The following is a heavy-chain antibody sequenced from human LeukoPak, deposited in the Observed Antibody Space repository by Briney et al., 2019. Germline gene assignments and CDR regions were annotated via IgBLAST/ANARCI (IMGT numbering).Heavy chain of an antibody. J-gene: IGHJ5*02. Sequence: SETLSLTCTVSGGSISSYYWSWIRQPPGKGLEWIGYIYYSGSTNYNPSLKSRVTISVDTSKNQFSLKLSSVTAADTAVYYCARRTDYYDSSGYPDVWFDPWGQGTLVTVSS. CDR1: GGSISSYY. CDR3: ARRTDYYDSSGYPDVWFDP. V-gene: IGHV4-59*12. CDR2: IYYSGST. D-gene: IGHD3-22*01.